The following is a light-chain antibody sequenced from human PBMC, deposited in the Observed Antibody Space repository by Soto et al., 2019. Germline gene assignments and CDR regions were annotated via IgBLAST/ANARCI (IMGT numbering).Light chain of an antibody. Sequence: DIQMTQSPSTLSASVGDGVTIACRASQRSSRWLACYQPKPGKAPKLLIYDASSLESGVLSRFSDSVSGSEFTLTIISLQPDNFAPYYCQQYNNWSGLTFGGGTKVEI. CDR3: QQYNNWSGLT. CDR1: QRSSRW. CDR2: DAS. V-gene: IGKV1-5*01. J-gene: IGKJ4*01.